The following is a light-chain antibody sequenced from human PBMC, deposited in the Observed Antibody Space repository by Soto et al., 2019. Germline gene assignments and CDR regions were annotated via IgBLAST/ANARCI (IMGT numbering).Light chain of an antibody. J-gene: IGLJ2*01. V-gene: IGLV2-14*01. Sequence: QSALTQPASVSGSPGQSITISCTGTSSDVGGYNYVSWYQQHPGKAPKLMIYDVSNRPSGVSNRFSGSKSGNTASLTISGLQAEDEDDYYCSSYTSSTVVFGGGTKLTVL. CDR1: SSDVGGYNY. CDR3: SSYTSSTVV. CDR2: DVS.